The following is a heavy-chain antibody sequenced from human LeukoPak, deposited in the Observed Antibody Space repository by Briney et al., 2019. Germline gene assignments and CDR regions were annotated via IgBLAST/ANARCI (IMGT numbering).Heavy chain of an antibody. V-gene: IGHV4-34*01. CDR3: ARGASGYSYGLDY. CDR1: GLSFSGYY. Sequence: SETLSFTCAVYGLSFSGYYWSWLRQPPGKGLEWIGEINHSGSTNYNPSLKSRITISVDTSKNQFSLKLSSVTAAETAVYYCARGASGYSYGLDYWGQGTLVTVSS. J-gene: IGHJ4*02. CDR2: INHSGST. D-gene: IGHD5-18*01.